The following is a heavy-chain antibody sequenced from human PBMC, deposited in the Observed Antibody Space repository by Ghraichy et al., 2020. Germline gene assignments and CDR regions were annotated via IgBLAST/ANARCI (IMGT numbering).Heavy chain of an antibody. Sequence: SETLSLTCAVSGYSISSGYYWGWIRQPPGKGLEWIGSIYHSGSTYYNPSLKSRVTISVDTSKNQFSLKLSSVTAADTAVYYCAREDGSGEFDYWGQGTLVTVSS. CDR3: AREDGSGEFDY. CDR1: GYSISSGYY. D-gene: IGHD3-10*01. CDR2: IYHSGST. V-gene: IGHV4-38-2*02. J-gene: IGHJ4*02.